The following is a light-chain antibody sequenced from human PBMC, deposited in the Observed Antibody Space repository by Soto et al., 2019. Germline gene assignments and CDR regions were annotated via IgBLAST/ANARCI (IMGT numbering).Light chain of an antibody. J-gene: IGKJ1*01. CDR3: QQYSSYWT. Sequence: IQLTPSPSSLSASVGDRVTVTCRASQSISDWLAWYQQKPGRAPKLLIYDVSSLEGGVPSRFSGSRSGTEFTLTISSLQPDDFATYYCQQYSSYWTFGQGTKVDNK. CDR2: DVS. CDR1: QSISDW. V-gene: IGKV1-5*01.